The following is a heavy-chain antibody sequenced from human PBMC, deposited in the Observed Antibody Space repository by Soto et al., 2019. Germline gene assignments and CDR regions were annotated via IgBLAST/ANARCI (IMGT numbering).Heavy chain of an antibody. CDR1: GYTFTSYY. D-gene: IGHD2-21*02. CDR2: INPSGGST. V-gene: IGHV1-46*01. J-gene: IGHJ1*01. Sequence: ASVKVSCKASGYTFTSYYMHWVRQAPGQGLEWMGIINPSGGSTSYAQKFQGRVTMTRDTSTSTVHMELSSLRSEDTAVYYCARGTINVVVTAGEYFQHWGQGTLVTVAS. CDR3: ARGTINVVVTAGEYFQH.